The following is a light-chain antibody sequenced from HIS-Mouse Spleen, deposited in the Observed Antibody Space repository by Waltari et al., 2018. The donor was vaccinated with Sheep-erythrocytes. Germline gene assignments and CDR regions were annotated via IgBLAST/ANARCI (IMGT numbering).Light chain of an antibody. Sequence: QSALTQPASVSGSPGQSITISGTGTSSDVGSYNLVSWYEQHPGKAPKLMIYEGSKRPSGVSNRCSGSKSGNTASLTISGLQAEDEADYYCCSYAGSSTPWVFGGGTKLTVL. CDR2: EGS. V-gene: IGLV2-23*01. J-gene: IGLJ3*02. CDR1: SSDVGSYNL. CDR3: CSYAGSSTPWV.